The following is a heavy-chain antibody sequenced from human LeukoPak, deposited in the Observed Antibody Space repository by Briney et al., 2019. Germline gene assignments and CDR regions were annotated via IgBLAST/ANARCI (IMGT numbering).Heavy chain of an antibody. CDR2: ISYDGSNK. CDR3: ASVAYGGSHVEY. V-gene: IGHV3-30*03. Sequence: AGSLRLSCAASGFTFSSYGMHWVRQAPGKGLEWVAVISYDGSNKYYADSVKGRFTISRDNSKNTLYLQMNSRRAEDTAVYYCASVAYGGSHVEYWGQGTLVTVSS. D-gene: IGHD4-23*01. J-gene: IGHJ4*02. CDR1: GFTFSSYG.